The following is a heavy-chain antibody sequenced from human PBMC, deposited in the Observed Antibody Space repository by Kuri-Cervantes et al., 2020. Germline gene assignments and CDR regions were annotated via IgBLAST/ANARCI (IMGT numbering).Heavy chain of an antibody. CDR3: AKGGFGVIIRPLDY. CDR2: IQYDGSYK. Sequence: GGSLRLSCAASRFTFSIYGMHWVRQAPGKGLEWVAFIQYDGSYKYYADSVKGRFTISRDNSKNTLYLQMNSLRAEDTALYYCAKGGFGVIIRPLDYWGQGILVTVSS. V-gene: IGHV3-30*02. CDR1: RFTFSIYG. J-gene: IGHJ4*02. D-gene: IGHD3-3*01.